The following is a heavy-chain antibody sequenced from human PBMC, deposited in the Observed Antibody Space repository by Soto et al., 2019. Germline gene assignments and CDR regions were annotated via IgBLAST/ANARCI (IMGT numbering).Heavy chain of an antibody. Sequence: GGSLKLSWSASGFTFSSYGMHWVRQAPGKGLEWVAVISYDGSNKYYADSVKGRFTISRDNSKNTLYLQMNSLRAEDTAVYYCAKEGAQWLPHHGAFDIWGQGTMVTVSS. CDR1: GFTFSSYG. J-gene: IGHJ3*02. CDR2: ISYDGSNK. CDR3: AKEGAQWLPHHGAFDI. V-gene: IGHV3-30*18. D-gene: IGHD6-19*01.